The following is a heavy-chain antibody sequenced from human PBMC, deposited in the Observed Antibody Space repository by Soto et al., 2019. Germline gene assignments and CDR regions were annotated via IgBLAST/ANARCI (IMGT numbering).Heavy chain of an antibody. CDR2: ITSSSSYI. CDR3: ASEQWAGGMDV. D-gene: IGHD6-19*01. V-gene: IGHV3-21*01. CDR1: GFTFSSYS. J-gene: IGHJ6*02. Sequence: PGGSLRLSCAASGFTFSSYSMNWVRQAPGKGLEWVSSITSSSSYIYYADSVKGRFTISRDNAKNSLCLQMNSLRAEDTAVYYCASEQWAGGMDVWGQGTTVTVSS.